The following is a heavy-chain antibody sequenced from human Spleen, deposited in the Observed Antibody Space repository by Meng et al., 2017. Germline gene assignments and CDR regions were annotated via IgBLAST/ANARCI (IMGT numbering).Heavy chain of an antibody. V-gene: IGHV1-3*04. CDR1: GYSFTAYA. J-gene: IGHJ5*02. CDR2: INIDNGNT. D-gene: IGHD6-13*01. Sequence: QVQLVQSGAEVKKPGASVKLSCTASGYSFTAYAIHWVRQAPGQRLEWLGLINIDNGNTQNSQKFQGRVTITRDTSASSAYMEVSSLRSEDTAVYYCARGLAAAAAGWFDPWGQGTLVTVSS. CDR3: ARGLAAAAAGWFDP.